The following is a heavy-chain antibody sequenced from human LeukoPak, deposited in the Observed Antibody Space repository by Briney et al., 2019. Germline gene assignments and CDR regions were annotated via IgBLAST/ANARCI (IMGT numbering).Heavy chain of an antibody. Sequence: GGSLRLSCAASGFSFNSYGMHWVRQAPGKGLEWVAVISYDGSNKYYADSVKGRFTISRDNSKNTLYLQMNSLRAEDTAVYYCAKEQIPQDILTGYYDYWGQGTLVTVSS. CDR3: AKEQIPQDILTGYYDY. CDR2: ISYDGSNK. J-gene: IGHJ4*02. V-gene: IGHV3-30*18. CDR1: GFSFNSYG. D-gene: IGHD3-9*01.